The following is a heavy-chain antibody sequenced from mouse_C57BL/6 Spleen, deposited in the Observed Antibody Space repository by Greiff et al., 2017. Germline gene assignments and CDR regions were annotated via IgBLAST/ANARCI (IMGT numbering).Heavy chain of an antibody. J-gene: IGHJ4*01. CDR3: ARWNYGSSYIDAMDY. V-gene: IGHV1-72*01. CDR2: IDPNGGGT. D-gene: IGHD1-1*01. Sequence: VQLQQSGAELVKPGASVKLSCKASGYTFTSYWMHWVKQRPGRGLEWIGRIDPNGGGTKYNEKFKSKATLTVDKTSSTAYMQLSSLTSEDSAVYYCARWNYGSSYIDAMDYWGQGTSVTVSA. CDR1: GYTFTSYW.